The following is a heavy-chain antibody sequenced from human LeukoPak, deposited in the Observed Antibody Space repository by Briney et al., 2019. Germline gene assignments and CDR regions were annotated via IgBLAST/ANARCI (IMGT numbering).Heavy chain of an antibody. J-gene: IGHJ4*02. V-gene: IGHV1-3*03. D-gene: IGHD3-22*01. CDR2: INGGSGNT. Sequence: ASVKVSCKASGYTFTDYTMHWLRQAPGQRLDWMGWINGGSGNTKYSPEFQGRVTITRDTSASTAYMELSSLRSEDTAVYYCATTYFYDSSGYWNFDYWGQGTLVTVSS. CDR1: GYTFTDYT. CDR3: ATTYFYDSSGYWNFDY.